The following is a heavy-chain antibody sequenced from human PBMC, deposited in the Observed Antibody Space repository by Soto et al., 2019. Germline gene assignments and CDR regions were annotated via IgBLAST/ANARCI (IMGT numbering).Heavy chain of an antibody. D-gene: IGHD3-3*01. V-gene: IGHV4-59*01. CDR1: GGSISSYY. CDR3: ASKEITIFNPYYYYMDV. J-gene: IGHJ6*03. Sequence: SETLSLTCTVSGGSISSYYWSWIRQPPGKGLEWIGYIYYSGSTNYNPSLKSRVTISLDTSKNQFSLKLSSVTAADTAIYYCASKEITIFNPYYYYMDVWGKGTTVTVSS. CDR2: IYYSGST.